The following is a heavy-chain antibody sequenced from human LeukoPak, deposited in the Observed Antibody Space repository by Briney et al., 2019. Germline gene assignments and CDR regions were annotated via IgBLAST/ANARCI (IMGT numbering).Heavy chain of an antibody. CDR1: GFTFSSYS. J-gene: IGHJ4*02. CDR2: ISSSSSYI. Sequence: GGSLRLSCAASGFTFSSYSMNWVRQAPGKGLEWVSSISSSSSYIYYADSVKGRFTISRDNAKNSLYLQMNSLRAEDTAVYYCARVPLPSSGAYYHRGQGTLVTVSS. V-gene: IGHV3-21*01. CDR3: ARVPLPSSGAYYH. D-gene: IGHD6-19*01.